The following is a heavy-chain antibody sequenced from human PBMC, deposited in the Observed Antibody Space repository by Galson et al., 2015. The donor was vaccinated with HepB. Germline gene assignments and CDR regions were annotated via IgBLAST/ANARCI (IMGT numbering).Heavy chain of an antibody. D-gene: IGHD3-10*02. CDR3: TGKSGHYVDF. V-gene: IGHV4-28*01. J-gene: IGHJ4*02. CDR1: GYSISRSNW. Sequence: SETLSLTCAVSGYSISRSNWWGWIRQTPGKGLEWIGYIYYSGTTYYNPSLKSRVTVSMDTSKNQLSLKLRSVTAVDTAVYYCTGKSGHYVDFWGQGTLVTVSS. CDR2: IYYSGTT.